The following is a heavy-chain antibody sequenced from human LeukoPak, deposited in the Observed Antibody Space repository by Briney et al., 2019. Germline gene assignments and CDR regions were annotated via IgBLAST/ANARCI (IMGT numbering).Heavy chain of an antibody. CDR3: AREVNPGGGYPYYFDY. CDR1: GGSFSGYY. CDR2: INHSGST. D-gene: IGHD3-16*01. V-gene: IGHV4-34*01. Sequence: SETLSLTCAVYGGSFSGYYWSWIRQPPGKGLEWIGEINHSGSTNYNPSLKSRVTISVDTSKNQFSLKLSSVTAADTAVYYCAREVNPGGGYPYYFDYWGQGTLVTVSS. J-gene: IGHJ4*02.